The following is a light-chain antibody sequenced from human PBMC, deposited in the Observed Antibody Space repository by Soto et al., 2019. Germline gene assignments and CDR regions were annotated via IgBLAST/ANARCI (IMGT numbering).Light chain of an antibody. CDR3: QQYNTWPPGT. V-gene: IGKV3-15*01. CDR2: GAS. CDR1: QGVSTN. J-gene: IGKJ2*01. Sequence: EIVMTQSPATLSVSPGERATLSCRASQGVSTNLAWYQQKPGQAPRLLIYGASTRATGIPARFSGRGFATEFTLTISSLQSEDFAVYYCQQYNTWPPGTFGQGTKLEIK.